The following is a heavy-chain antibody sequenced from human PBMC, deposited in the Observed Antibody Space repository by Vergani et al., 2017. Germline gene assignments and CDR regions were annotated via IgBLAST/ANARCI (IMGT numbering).Heavy chain of an antibody. CDR3: TKGSVYYHDSAGHGYDPYTGFDL. D-gene: IGHD5-12*01. CDR2: IHYDGSHE. V-gene: IGHV3-30*02. CDR1: GFSFSSFG. J-gene: IGHJ3*01. Sequence: QVQLVESGGGVVQPGRSLRLSCAASGFSFSSFGFHWVRQAPGKGLEWVAFIHYDGSHEYYIDSVKGRFTISRDNSKNSLFLEMNSLRFEDTAVYFCTKGSVYYHDSAGHGYDPYTGFDLWGQGTLVTVSS.